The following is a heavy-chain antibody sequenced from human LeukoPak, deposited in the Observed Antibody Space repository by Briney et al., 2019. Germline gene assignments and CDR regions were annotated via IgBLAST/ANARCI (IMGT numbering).Heavy chain of an antibody. CDR1: GGSISSYY. CDR3: ARADSSSWALSFDY. Sequence: SETLFLTCTVSGGSISSYYWSWIRQPPGKGLEWIGYIYYSGSTNYNPSLKSRVTISVDTSKNQFSLKLSSVTAADTAVYYCARADSSSWALSFDYWGQGTLVTVSS. CDR2: IYYSGST. J-gene: IGHJ4*02. V-gene: IGHV4-59*01. D-gene: IGHD6-13*01.